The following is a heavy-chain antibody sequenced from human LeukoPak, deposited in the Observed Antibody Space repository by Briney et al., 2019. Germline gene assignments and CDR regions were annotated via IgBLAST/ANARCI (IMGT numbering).Heavy chain of an antibody. D-gene: IGHD3-16*01. J-gene: IGHJ4*02. V-gene: IGHV3-23*01. CDR1: GFSFSSYA. CDR2: ISGSGGST. CDR3: AKDPNYVWGSPADY. Sequence: GGSLRLSCAASGFSFSSYAMTWARQAPVKGLEWVSAISGSGGSTYYADSVKGRFTISRDNSKNTLYLQMNSLRAEDTAVYYCAKDPNYVWGSPADYWGQGTLVTVSS.